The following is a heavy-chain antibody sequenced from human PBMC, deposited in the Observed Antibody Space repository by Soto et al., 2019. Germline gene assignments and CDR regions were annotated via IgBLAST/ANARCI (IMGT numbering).Heavy chain of an antibody. J-gene: IGHJ5*02. CDR1: DYSISSGGQ. D-gene: IGHD2-15*01. CDR2: VHYSCNP. CDR3: ARQDRVVAEGRWFDP. Sequence: LETTPLTWTFSDYSISSGGQCAYIRQPPENGLXWLGSVHYSCNPYYNLSLRIRLTISVDKSKNKFSLNLSSVTAADTDVYYCARQDRVVAEGRWFDPWGQGALVTVSS. V-gene: IGHV4-38-2*02.